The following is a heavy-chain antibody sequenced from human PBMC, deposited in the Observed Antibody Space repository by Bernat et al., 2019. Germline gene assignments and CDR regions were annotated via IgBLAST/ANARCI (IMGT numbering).Heavy chain of an antibody. Sequence: QVQLVESGGGVVQPGRSLRLSCAASGFTFSSYGMHWVRQAPGKGLEWVAVISYDGSNKYYADAVKGRFTISRDKSKNTLYLQMNSLGAGDTAVYYCARRAYCYDSSGYLVWGQGTLVTVSS. CDR1: GFTFSSYG. J-gene: IGHJ4*02. CDR3: ARRAYCYDSSGYLV. D-gene: IGHD3-22*01. CDR2: ISYDGSNK. V-gene: IGHV3-30*03.